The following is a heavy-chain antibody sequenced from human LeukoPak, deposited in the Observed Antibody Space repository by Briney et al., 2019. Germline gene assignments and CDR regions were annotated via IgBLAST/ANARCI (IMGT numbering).Heavy chain of an antibody. J-gene: IGHJ5*02. CDR2: ISAYNDDT. V-gene: IGHV1-18*01. CDR3: ARDGLSYTNPNNWFDP. CDR1: GYPFTSYY. D-gene: IGHD2-2*02. Sequence: ASVKVSFKASGYPFTSYYINWVRQAPGQGLEWMGWISAYNDDTNYAQNLQGRVTMTTDTSTDTAYMELRSLRSDDTAVYYCARDGLSYTNPNNWFDPWGQGTLVTVSS.